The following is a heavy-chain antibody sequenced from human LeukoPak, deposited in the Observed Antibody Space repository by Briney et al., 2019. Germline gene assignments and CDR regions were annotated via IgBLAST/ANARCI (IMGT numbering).Heavy chain of an antibody. CDR1: GFTFSDYY. CDR3: AARGQLHRPQTFDI. CDR2: ISGSGGST. J-gene: IGHJ3*02. Sequence: GGSLRLSCAASGFTFSDYYMSWIRQAPGKGLEWVSAISGSGGSTYYADSVKGRFTISRDNSKNTLYLQMNSLRAEDTAVYYCAARGQLHRPQTFDIWGQGTMVTVSS. V-gene: IGHV3-23*01. D-gene: IGHD2-2*01.